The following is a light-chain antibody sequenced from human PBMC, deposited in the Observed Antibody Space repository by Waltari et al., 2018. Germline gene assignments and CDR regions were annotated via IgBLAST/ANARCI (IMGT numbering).Light chain of an antibody. V-gene: IGLV2-14*03. J-gene: IGLJ3*02. CDR3: SSYTSNNAV. CDR1: SNDVGIHNF. CDR2: DVS. Sequence: QSALTQPASVSGSPGQSIPVSCTGISNDVGIHNFVSWYQHHPGKAPKVVIYDVSYRPSGVSDRFSGSKSGNTASLTISGLQAEDEADYYCSSYTSNNAVFGGGTKLTVL.